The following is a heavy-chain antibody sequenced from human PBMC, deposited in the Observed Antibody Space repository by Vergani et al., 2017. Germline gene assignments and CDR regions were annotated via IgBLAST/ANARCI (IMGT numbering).Heavy chain of an antibody. CDR1: GYSISSGYY. J-gene: IGHJ4*02. V-gene: IGHV4-38-2*01. D-gene: IGHD6-19*01. CDR2: IYHSGST. Sequence: QVQLQESGPGLVKPSETLSLTCAVSGYSISSGYYWGCLRQPPGKGLEWIGSIYHSGSTYYTPSLKRRVTIPVDTSKNQFSLKLSSVTAADTAVYYCARIQWLVFRSFYFDYWGQGTLVTVSS. CDR3: ARIQWLVFRSFYFDY.